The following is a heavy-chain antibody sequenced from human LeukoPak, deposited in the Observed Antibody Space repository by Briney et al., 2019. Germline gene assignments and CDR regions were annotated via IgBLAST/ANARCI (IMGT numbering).Heavy chain of an antibody. D-gene: IGHD1-26*01. CDR1: GFTFSSYG. CDR3: ARVRIVGATYDAFDI. Sequence: GGSLRLSCAASGFTFSSYGIHWVRQAPGKGLEWVAVVSSDGSIKYYADSVKGRFTISRDNSKNTLSLQMNTLRAEDTAVYYCARVRIVGATYDAFDIWGQGTMVTVYS. V-gene: IGHV3-30*03. J-gene: IGHJ3*02. CDR2: VSSDGSIK.